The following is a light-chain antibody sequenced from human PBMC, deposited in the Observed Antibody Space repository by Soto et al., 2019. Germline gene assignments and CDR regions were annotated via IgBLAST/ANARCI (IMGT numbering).Light chain of an antibody. J-gene: IGKJ2*01. CDR2: DAS. V-gene: IGKV1-5*01. Sequence: DIQMTQSPSTLSASVGDRVTITCRASQSISIWLAWYQQKPGKAPKLLIYDASSLEIGVPSRFSGSGSGTEFTLTISRLLPDDFATYYCQQHNSDPNTFGQGTKLEIK. CDR3: QQHNSDPNT. CDR1: QSISIW.